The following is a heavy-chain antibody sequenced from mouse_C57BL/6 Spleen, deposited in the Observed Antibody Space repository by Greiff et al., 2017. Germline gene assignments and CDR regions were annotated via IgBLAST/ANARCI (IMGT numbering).Heavy chain of an antibody. CDR3: ARNSCAMDD. J-gene: IGHJ4*01. CDR2: FHPYNAHP. Sequence: VQLQPSGAELVQPGASVKMSCKASGYTFTTYPLEWMKPNPGKSLEWIGIFHPYNAHPKYNAQFKVKATLTVEKSSSTVYLEFSRLTADDSAVYYCARNSCAMDDWGKGTSVTVSS. CDR1: GYTFTTYP. V-gene: IGHV1-47*01.